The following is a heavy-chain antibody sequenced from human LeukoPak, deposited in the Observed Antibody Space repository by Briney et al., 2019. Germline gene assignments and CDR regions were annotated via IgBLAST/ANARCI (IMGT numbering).Heavy chain of an antibody. V-gene: IGHV4-30-4*08. D-gene: IGHD4-17*01. CDR1: GGSISSGGYY. CDR3: ARGSLGVYGDYEQSPWFDP. Sequence: KPSETLSLTCTVSGGSISSGGYYWSWIRQHPGKGLEWIGYIYYSGSTYYNPSLKSRVTISVDTSKNQFSLKLSSVTAADMAVYYCARGSLGVYGDYEQSPWFDPWGQGTLVTVSS. J-gene: IGHJ5*02. CDR2: IYYSGST.